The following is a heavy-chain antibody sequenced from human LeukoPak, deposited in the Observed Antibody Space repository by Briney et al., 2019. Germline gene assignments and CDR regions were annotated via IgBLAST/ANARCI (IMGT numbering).Heavy chain of an antibody. CDR2: IYYSGST. CDR3: ARGKPIAVANLPDC. CDR1: GGSISSYY. V-gene: IGHV4-59*01. D-gene: IGHD6-19*01. Sequence: SETLSLTCTVSGGSISSYYWSWIRQPPGKGLEWIGYIYYSGSTNYNPSLKSRVTISVDTSKNQFSLKLSSVTAADTAVYYCARGKPIAVANLPDCWGQGTLVTVSS. J-gene: IGHJ4*02.